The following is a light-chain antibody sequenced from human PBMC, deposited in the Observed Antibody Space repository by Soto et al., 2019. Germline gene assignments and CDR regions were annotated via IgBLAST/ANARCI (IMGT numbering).Light chain of an antibody. J-gene: IGLJ3*02. CDR2: EDN. Sequence: QSVLTQPASVSGSPGQSITFSCTGTSNDVGNYNFVSWYQQHPGKAPKLMIYEDNKRPSGVSNRFSGSKSGNTASLTISGLQAEDEADYYCCSFAGRSTWVFGGGTQLTVL. CDR1: SNDVGNYNF. CDR3: CSFAGRSTWV. V-gene: IGLV2-23*01.